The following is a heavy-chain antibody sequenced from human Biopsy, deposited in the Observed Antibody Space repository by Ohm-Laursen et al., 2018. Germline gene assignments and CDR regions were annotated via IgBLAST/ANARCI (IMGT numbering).Heavy chain of an antibody. D-gene: IGHD6-19*01. J-gene: IGHJ6*02. CDR1: GGSIRSDY. Sequence: SETPSLTCAVSGGSIRSDYWSWIRLTPGKGLERIGYIYYSGSTNYNPSLKSRITISVDTSKNQFSLRLNSVTAADTAVYYFARATNSSGWTYYYFYGMDVWGQGTTVTVSS. CDR3: ARATNSSGWTYYYFYGMDV. CDR2: IYYSGST. V-gene: IGHV4-59*01.